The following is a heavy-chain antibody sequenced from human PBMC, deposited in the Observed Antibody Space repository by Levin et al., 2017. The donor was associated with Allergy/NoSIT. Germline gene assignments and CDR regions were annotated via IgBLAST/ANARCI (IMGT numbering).Heavy chain of an antibody. V-gene: IGHV4-34*01. Sequence: SQTLSLTCAVYGGSFSGYYWSWIRQPPGKGLEWIGEINHSGSTNYNPSLKSRVTISVDTSKNQFSLKLSSVTAADTAVYYCARRFSWDMVRGPHQMDVWGQGTTVTVSS. J-gene: IGHJ6*02. CDR1: GGSFSGYY. CDR2: INHSGST. CDR3: ARRFSWDMVRGPHQMDV. D-gene: IGHD3-10*01.